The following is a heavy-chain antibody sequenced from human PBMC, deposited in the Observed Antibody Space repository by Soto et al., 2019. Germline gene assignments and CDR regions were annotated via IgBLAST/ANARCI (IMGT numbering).Heavy chain of an antibody. CDR2: INSDGSST. Sequence: GGSLRLSCAASGFTFSSYWMHWVRQAPGKGLVWVSRINSDGSSTSYADSVKGRFTISRDNAKNTLYLQMNSLRAEDTAVYYCASWGSAAQAHYMDVWGKGTTVTVSS. CDR1: GFTFSSYW. CDR3: ASWGSAAQAHYMDV. D-gene: IGHD3-16*01. V-gene: IGHV3-74*01. J-gene: IGHJ6*03.